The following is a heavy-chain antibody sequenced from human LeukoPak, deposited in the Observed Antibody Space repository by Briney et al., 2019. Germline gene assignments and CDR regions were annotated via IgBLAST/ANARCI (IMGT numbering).Heavy chain of an antibody. CDR1: GCSISSGYY. J-gene: IGHJ3*02. CDR2: IYHSGST. CDR3: AREGGSYAFDI. V-gene: IGHV4-38-2*01. Sequence: PSETLSLTCAVSGCSISSGYYWGWIRQPPGKGLEWIGSIYHSGSTYYNPSLKSRVTISVDTSKNQFSLKLSSVTAADTAVYYCAREGGSYAFDIWGQGTMVTVAS. D-gene: IGHD1-26*01.